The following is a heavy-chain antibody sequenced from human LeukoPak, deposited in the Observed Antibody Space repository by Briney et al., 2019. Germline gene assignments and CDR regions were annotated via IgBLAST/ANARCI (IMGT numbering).Heavy chain of an antibody. CDR2: INWNGGST. CDR3: ARVMYYYDSSGAFDY. CDR1: GFTFDDYG. Sequence: GGSLRLSCAASGFTFDDYGMSWVRQAPGKGLEWVSGINWNGGSTGYADSVKGRFTISRDNAKNSLYLRMNSLRAEDTALYYCARVMYYYDSSGAFDYWGQGTLVTVSS. V-gene: IGHV3-20*04. D-gene: IGHD3-22*01. J-gene: IGHJ4*02.